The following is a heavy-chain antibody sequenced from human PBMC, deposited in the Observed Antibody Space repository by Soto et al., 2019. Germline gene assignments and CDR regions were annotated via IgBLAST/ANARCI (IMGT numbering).Heavy chain of an antibody. D-gene: IGHD6-19*01. CDR3: ARRGTIAVAGTRTDWYFDL. Sequence: QVQLVQSGAEVKKPGASVKVSCTASGYTFTGYYMHWVRQAPGQGLEWMGWINPNSGGTNYAQKFQGWVTMTRDTSISTAYMELSRLRSDDTAVYYCARRGTIAVAGTRTDWYFDLWGRGTLVTVSS. J-gene: IGHJ2*01. CDR1: GYTFTGYY. CDR2: INPNSGGT. V-gene: IGHV1-2*04.